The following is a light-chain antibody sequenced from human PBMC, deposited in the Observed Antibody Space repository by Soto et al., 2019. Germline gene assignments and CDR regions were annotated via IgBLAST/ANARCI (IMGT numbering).Light chain of an antibody. CDR1: RSDIGAGYD. V-gene: IGLV1-40*01. J-gene: IGLJ1*01. CDR2: GNN. Sequence: QSVLTQPPSVSGAPGQRVTISCTGRRSDIGAGYDVHWYQHLPGKAPKLLIYGNNNRPSGVPDRFSGSKSGTSASLAITGLQAEDEADYYCQSYDARLSAYVFGTGTKLTVL. CDR3: QSYDARLSAYV.